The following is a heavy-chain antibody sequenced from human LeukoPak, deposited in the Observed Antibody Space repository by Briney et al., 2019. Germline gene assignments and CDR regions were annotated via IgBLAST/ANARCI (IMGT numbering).Heavy chain of an antibody. CDR1: NYSIPSGYY. CDR3: ARQVATKGEWAFDI. CDR2: INLSGHT. Sequence: SETLSLTCSVSNYSIPSGYYWGWIRQPPGKGLEWIGSINLSGHTYYNPSLKSRVTISVDTSKNQFSLKLSSVTAADTAVYYCARQVATKGEWAFDIWGQGTMVTASS. D-gene: IGHD5-12*01. V-gene: IGHV4-38-2*02. J-gene: IGHJ3*02.